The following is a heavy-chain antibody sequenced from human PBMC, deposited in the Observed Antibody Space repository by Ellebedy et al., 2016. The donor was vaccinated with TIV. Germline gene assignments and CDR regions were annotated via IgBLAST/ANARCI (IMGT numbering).Heavy chain of an antibody. V-gene: IGHV3-48*02. CDR1: GFTFNSYS. CDR2: ISSGSSTI. CDR3: ARDRVALDY. Sequence: GESLKISCAASGFTFNSYSMNWVRQAPGKGLEWVSYISSGSSTIYYADSVKDRFTISRDNAKNSLYLQMNSLRDEDTAVYYCARDRVALDYWGQGTLVTVSS. J-gene: IGHJ4*02.